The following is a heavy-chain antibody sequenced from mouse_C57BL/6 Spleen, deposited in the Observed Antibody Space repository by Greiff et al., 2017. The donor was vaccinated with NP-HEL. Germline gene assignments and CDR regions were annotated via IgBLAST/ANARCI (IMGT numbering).Heavy chain of an antibody. V-gene: IGHV3-6*01. D-gene: IGHD1-1*01. Sequence: VQLKQSGPGLVKPSQSLSLTCSVTGYSITSGYYWNWIRQFPGNKLEWMGYISYDGSNNYNPSLKNRISITRDTSKNQFFLKLNSVTTEDTATYYCVRGGYYEEMDYWGQGTSVTVSS. CDR1: GYSITSGYY. J-gene: IGHJ4*01. CDR3: VRGGYYEEMDY. CDR2: ISYDGSN.